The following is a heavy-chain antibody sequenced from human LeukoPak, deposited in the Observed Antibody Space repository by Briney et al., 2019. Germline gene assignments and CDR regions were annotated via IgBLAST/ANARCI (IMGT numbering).Heavy chain of an antibody. CDR1: GGSISSGDYY. J-gene: IGHJ5*02. Sequence: PSETLSLTCTVSGGSISSGDYYWSWIRQPPGKGLEWIGYIYYSGSANYNPSLKSRVTISVDRSKNQFSLRLSSVTAADTAVYYCARLGGSGPPAWGQGTLVTVSS. CDR2: IYYSGSA. D-gene: IGHD3-10*01. V-gene: IGHV4-61*08. CDR3: ARLGGSGPPA.